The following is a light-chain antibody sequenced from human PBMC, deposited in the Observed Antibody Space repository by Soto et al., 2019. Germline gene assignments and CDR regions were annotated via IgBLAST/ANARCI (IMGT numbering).Light chain of an antibody. CDR1: ESVGSN. CDR2: GAF. V-gene: IGKV3-15*01. Sequence: EILMTQSPGTLSVSPGERATLSCRASESVGSNVAGYQQKPGQAPRLLIYGAFTRATGIPARFSGSGSGTEFTLTISSLQSEDFAVYYCHQYDNWPPWTFGRGTKVEIK. J-gene: IGKJ1*01. CDR3: HQYDNWPPWT.